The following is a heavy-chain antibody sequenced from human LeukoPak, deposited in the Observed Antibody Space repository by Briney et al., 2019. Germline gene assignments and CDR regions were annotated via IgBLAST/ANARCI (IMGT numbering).Heavy chain of an antibody. CDR1: RFTFSSFT. J-gene: IGHJ4*02. V-gene: IGHV3-30-3*01. Sequence: QPGGSLRLSCAASRFTFSSFTMPWVRQAPGEGLEWVAVISYDGSNNYYADSVKGRFTISRDNSKNTLYLQMNSLRDEDTAVYYCAREESAMVVIDYWGQGTLVTVSS. D-gene: IGHD2-2*01. CDR2: ISYDGSNN. CDR3: AREESAMVVIDY.